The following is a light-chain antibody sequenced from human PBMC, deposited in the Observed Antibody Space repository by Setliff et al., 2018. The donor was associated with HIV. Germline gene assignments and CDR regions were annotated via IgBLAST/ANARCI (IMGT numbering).Light chain of an antibody. V-gene: IGLV2-14*03. Sequence: QSALTQPASVSGSPGQSITISCTGTSDEIGSYNYVSWYQQHPGKAPKILIYDVGNRPSGISDRFSGSKSGNTASLTISGLQADDEADYYCSSYTLGSPLVFGAGTKVTVL. CDR2: DVG. CDR1: SDEIGSYNY. CDR3: SSYTLGSPLV. J-gene: IGLJ1*01.